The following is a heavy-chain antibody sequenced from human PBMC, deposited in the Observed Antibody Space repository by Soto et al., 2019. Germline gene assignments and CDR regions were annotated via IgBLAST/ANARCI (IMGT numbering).Heavy chain of an antibody. D-gene: IGHD5-12*01. CDR1: GGSISSSNW. J-gene: IGHJ4*02. V-gene: IGHV4-4*02. CDR2: IYHSGSP. CDR3: ARDVLARDGYNYYHY. Sequence: QVQLQESGPGLVKPSGTLSLTCAVSGGSISSSNWWRWVRQPPGKGLEWIGEIYHSGSPNYNPSLKSRVTISVDKSKNQFSLKLISVTAADTAVYYCARDVLARDGYNYYHYWGQGTLVTVSS.